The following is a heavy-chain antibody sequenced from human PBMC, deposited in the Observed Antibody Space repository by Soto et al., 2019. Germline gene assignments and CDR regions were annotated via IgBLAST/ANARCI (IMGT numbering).Heavy chain of an antibody. Sequence: SETLSLTCAVYGGSFSGYYWSWIRQPPGRGLEWIGEINHSGDTSYNPSLRSRVTISTDTSKTQFSLRLRSVTSADTAVYYCARGDSQVSSVFDYWGQGMLVTVSS. D-gene: IGHD3-16*01. J-gene: IGHJ4*02. CDR2: INHSGDT. CDR1: GGSFSGYY. CDR3: ARGDSQVSSVFDY. V-gene: IGHV4-34*09.